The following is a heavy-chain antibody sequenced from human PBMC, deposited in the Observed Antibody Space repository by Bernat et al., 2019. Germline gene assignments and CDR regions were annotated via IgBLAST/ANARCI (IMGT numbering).Heavy chain of an antibody. V-gene: IGHV1-18*01. CDR2: ISAYNGNT. CDR3: ARGGWFGELYAFDI. Sequence: QVQLVQSGAEVKKPGASVKVSCKASGYTFTSYGISWVRQAPGQGLEWMGWISAYNGNTKYSQKFQGRVTITRDTSASTAYMELSSLRSEDTAVYYCARGGWFGELYAFDIWGQGTMVTVSS. CDR1: GYTFTSYG. J-gene: IGHJ3*02. D-gene: IGHD3-10*01.